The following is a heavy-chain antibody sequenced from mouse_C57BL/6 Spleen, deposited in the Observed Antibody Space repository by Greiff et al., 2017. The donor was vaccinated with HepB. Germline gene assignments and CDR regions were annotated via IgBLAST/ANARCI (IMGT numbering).Heavy chain of an antibody. V-gene: IGHV1-69*01. D-gene: IGHD2-5*01. CDR1: GYTFTSYW. J-gene: IGHJ3*01. Sequence: QVQLQQPGAELVMPGASVKLSCKASGYTFTSYWMHWVKQRPGQGLEWIGEIDPSDSYTNYNQKFKGKSTLTVDKSSSTAYMQLSSLTSEDSAVYYCASACSNYWFAYWGQGTLVTVSA. CDR2: IDPSDSYT. CDR3: ASACSNYWFAY.